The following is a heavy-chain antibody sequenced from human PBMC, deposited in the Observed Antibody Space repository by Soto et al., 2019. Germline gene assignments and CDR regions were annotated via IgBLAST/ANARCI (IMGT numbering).Heavy chain of an antibody. Sequence: QVPLQESGPGLVKPSQTLSLTCTVSGGSISSGGYYWSWIRQHPGKGLEWIGYIDYSGSTYYNPSIKSRVTLSVDASNDRFSLKRSSVNAADTAVYYCARAVGEDTARDVDDWGKGTLVTVAA. J-gene: IGHJ4*02. D-gene: IGHD2-15*01. CDR3: ARAVGEDTARDVDD. V-gene: IGHV4-31*03. CDR2: IDYSGST. CDR1: GGSISSGGYY.